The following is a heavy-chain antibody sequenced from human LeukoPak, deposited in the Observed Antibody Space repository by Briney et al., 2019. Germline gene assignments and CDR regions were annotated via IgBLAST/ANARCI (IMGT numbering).Heavy chain of an antibody. CDR3: ARGLGYYGSGSYSY. D-gene: IGHD3-10*01. V-gene: IGHV1-8*01. CDR1: GYTLTSYD. J-gene: IGHJ4*02. CDR2: MNPNSGNT. Sequence: ASVKVSCKASGYTLTSYDINWVRQATGQGLEWMGWMNPNSGNTGYAQKFQGRVTMTRNTSISTAYMELSSLRSEDTAVYYCARGLGYYGSGSYSYWGQGTLVTVSS.